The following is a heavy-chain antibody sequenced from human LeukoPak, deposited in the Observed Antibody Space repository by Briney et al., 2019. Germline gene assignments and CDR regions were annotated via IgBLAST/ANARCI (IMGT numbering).Heavy chain of an antibody. D-gene: IGHD3-10*01. CDR3: TRPYYYGSGSFDY. CDR2: IRSKAYGGTT. J-gene: IGHJ4*02. V-gene: IGHV3-49*04. Sequence: GGSLRLSCAASGFTINSYPMHWVRQAPGKGLEWVGFIRSKAYGGTTEYAASVKGRFTISRDDSKSIAYLQTNSLKTEDTAVYYCTRPYYYGSGSFDYWGQGTLVTVSS. CDR1: GFTINSYP.